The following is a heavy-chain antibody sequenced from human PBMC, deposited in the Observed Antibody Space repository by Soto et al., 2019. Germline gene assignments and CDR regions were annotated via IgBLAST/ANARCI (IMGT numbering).Heavy chain of an antibody. CDR1: GFTFSSYG. CDR3: AKDQLGGWDYDYYYYGMDV. J-gene: IGHJ6*02. Sequence: QVQLVESGGGVVQPGKSLRLSCAASGFTFSSYGMHGVRHAPGKGLEWVAVIWYDGSNKYYADSVKGRFTISRDNSKNTLYLQMNSLRAEDTAVYYCAKDQLGGWDYDYYYYGMDVWGQGNTVTVSS. CDR2: IWYDGSNK. V-gene: IGHV3-33*06. D-gene: IGHD6-19*01.